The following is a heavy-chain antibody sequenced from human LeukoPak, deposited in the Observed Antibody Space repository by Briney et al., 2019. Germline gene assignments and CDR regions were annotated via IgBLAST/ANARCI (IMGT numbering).Heavy chain of an antibody. J-gene: IGHJ4*02. CDR3: AREGDSSSQLYGFDY. Sequence: LSLTCAVYGGSFSDYYMSWIRQAPGKGLEWVSYISSSGSTIYYADSVKGRFTISRDNAKNSLYLQMNSLRAEDTAVYYCAREGDSSSQLYGFDYWGQGTLVTVSS. V-gene: IGHV3-11*01. CDR1: GGSFSDYY. CDR2: ISSSGSTI. D-gene: IGHD6-13*01.